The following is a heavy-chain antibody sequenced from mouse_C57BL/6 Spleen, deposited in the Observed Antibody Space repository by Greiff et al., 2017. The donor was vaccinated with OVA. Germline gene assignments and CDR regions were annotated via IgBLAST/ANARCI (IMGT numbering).Heavy chain of an antibody. J-gene: IGHJ2*01. CDR1: GYTFTSYW. D-gene: IGHD1-1*01. CDR3: ARHGSSIYYLDY. CDR2: IDPSDSYT. Sequence: VQLQQPGAELVMPGASVKLSCKASGYTFTSYWMHWVKQRPGQGLEWIGEIDPSDSYTNYNQKFKGKSTLTVDKSSSTAYMQLSSLTSEDSAVYYCARHGSSIYYLDYWGQGTTLTVSS. V-gene: IGHV1-69*01.